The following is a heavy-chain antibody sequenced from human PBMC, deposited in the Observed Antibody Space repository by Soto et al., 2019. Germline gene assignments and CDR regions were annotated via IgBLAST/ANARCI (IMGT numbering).Heavy chain of an antibody. J-gene: IGHJ6*02. Sequence: QVQLVESGGGVVQPGRSLRLSCAASGFTFSSYGMHWVRQAPGKGLEWVAVIWYDGSNKYYADSVKGRFTISRDNSKNTLYLQMNSLRAEDTAVYYCARGDDFWRGPKGADVWGQGTTVTVSS. D-gene: IGHD3-3*01. CDR1: GFTFSSYG. CDR3: ARGDDFWRGPKGADV. CDR2: IWYDGSNK. V-gene: IGHV3-33*01.